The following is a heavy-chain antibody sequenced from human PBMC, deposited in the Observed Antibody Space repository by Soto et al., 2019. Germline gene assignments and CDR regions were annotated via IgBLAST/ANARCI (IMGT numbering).Heavy chain of an antibody. CDR1: GFTFGDYA. Sequence: EVQLVESGGGLVQPGRSLRLSCTASGFTFGDYAMSWVRQAPGKGLEWVGFIRSKAYGGTTEYAASVKGRFTISRDDSKCIAYLQMNSLKTEDTAVYYCTRDSGWELLWRGFDYWGQGTLVTVSS. CDR2: IRSKAYGGTT. V-gene: IGHV3-49*04. D-gene: IGHD1-26*01. CDR3: TRDSGWELLWRGFDY. J-gene: IGHJ4*02.